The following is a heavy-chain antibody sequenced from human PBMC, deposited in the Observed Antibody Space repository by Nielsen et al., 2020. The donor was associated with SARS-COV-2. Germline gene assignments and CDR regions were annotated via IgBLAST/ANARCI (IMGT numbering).Heavy chain of an antibody. CDR1: GFTFSSYD. V-gene: IGHV3-33*01. D-gene: IGHD2-15*01. Sequence: GGSLRLSCAASGFTFSSYDMHWVRQAPGKGLEWVAVIWYDGSNKYYADSVKGRFTISRDNSKNTLYLQMNSLRAEDTAVYYCARDRFYCSGGSCYLLGYYYYYGMDVWGQGTTVTVSS. CDR3: ARDRFYCSGGSCYLLGYYYYYGMDV. CDR2: IWYDGSNK. J-gene: IGHJ6*02.